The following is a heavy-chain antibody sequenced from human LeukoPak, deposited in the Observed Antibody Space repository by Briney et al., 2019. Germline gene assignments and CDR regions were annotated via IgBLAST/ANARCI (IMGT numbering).Heavy chain of an antibody. V-gene: IGHV1-69*01. CDR2: IIPIFATA. Sequence: GASVTVSCKASGGTFSSYAISWVRQAPGQGLEWMGGIIPIFATANYEQNFQGRVTLTADESTSTAYMELSSLRSEDTAVYYCARKHGRGYSYGYEKYNWFDPWGQGTLVTVSS. CDR3: ARKHGRGYSYGYEKYNWFDP. CDR1: GGTFSSYA. J-gene: IGHJ5*02. D-gene: IGHD5-18*01.